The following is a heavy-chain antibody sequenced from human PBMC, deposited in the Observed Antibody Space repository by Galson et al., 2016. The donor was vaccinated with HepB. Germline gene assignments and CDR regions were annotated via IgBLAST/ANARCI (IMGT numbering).Heavy chain of an antibody. Sequence: SVKVSCKASGYTFTNNGISWVRQAPGQGLEWMGWISAHSGNTNYAQKFQGSLTLTKDTSASTVYMELRSLRFDDTAMYYCARDRDAALDYWGQGALVTVSS. CDR2: ISAHSGNT. CDR3: ARDRDAALDY. CDR1: GYTFTNNG. D-gene: IGHD6-13*01. J-gene: IGHJ4*02. V-gene: IGHV1-18*01.